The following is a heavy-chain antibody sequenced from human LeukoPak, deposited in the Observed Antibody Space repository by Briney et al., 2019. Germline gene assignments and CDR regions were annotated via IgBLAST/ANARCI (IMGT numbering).Heavy chain of an antibody. V-gene: IGHV4-34*01. CDR1: GGSFSGYY. J-gene: IGHJ4*02. CDR3: ARGRPARYDY. Sequence: PSEPLSLTCAVCGGSFSGYYWSWIRQPPGKGLGWIGEINHSGSTNYNPSLKSRVTISVDTSKDQFSLKLSSVTAADTAVYYCARGRPARYDYWGQGTLVTVSS. CDR2: INHSGST. D-gene: IGHD2-2*01.